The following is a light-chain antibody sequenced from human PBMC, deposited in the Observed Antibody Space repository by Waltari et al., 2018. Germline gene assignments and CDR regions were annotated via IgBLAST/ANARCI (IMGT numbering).Light chain of an antibody. V-gene: IGLV1-44*01. J-gene: IGLJ1*01. CDR3: AAWDDSLNRV. Sequence: QSVLTQQPSASGTPGQGVTISCSGSSSNIGSNTVTWYQQLPGTAPKLLIYSNNQRPSGVPDRFSGSKSGTSASLAISGLQSEDEADYYCAAWDDSLNRVFGTGTKVTVL. CDR1: SSNIGSNT. CDR2: SNN.